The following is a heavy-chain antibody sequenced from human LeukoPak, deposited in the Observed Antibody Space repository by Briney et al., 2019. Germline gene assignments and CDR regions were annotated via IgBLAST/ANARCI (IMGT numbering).Heavy chain of an antibody. D-gene: IGHD6-6*01. CDR1: GFTFSTYE. V-gene: IGHV3-48*03. Sequence: GGSLRLSCGASGFTFSTYEMKWVRQSRGKGREGVSYITGSGSPIYYADFVKGRFTISRDNAKNSLSLQMNSLRADDTAIYFCVTHSSSADYWGQGTLVTVSS. J-gene: IGHJ4*02. CDR2: ITGSGSPI. CDR3: VTHSSSADY.